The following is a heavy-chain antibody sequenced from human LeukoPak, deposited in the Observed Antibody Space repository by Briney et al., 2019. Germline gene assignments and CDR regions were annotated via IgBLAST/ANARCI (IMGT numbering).Heavy chain of an antibody. Sequence: SVKVSCKASGGTFSNYTISWVRQAPGQGLELMGKIIPILNLANFAQKFQGRVTITADKSTNTVYMELSSLRSEDMAMYFCARGPPDYTDYIYDYWGQGALVTVSS. CDR1: GGTFSNYT. CDR3: ARGPPDYTDYIYDY. D-gene: IGHD4-11*01. J-gene: IGHJ4*02. V-gene: IGHV1-69*02. CDR2: IIPILNLA.